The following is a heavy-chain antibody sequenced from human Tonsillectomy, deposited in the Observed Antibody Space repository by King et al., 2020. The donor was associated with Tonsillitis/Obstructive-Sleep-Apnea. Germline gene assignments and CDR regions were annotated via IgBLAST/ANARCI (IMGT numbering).Heavy chain of an antibody. J-gene: IGHJ6*02. CDR1: GGSFSGYY. V-gene: IGHV4-34*01. CDR2: INHSGST. D-gene: IGHD3-22*01. Sequence: VQLPQWGAGLLKPSETLSLTCAVYGGSFSGYYWSWVRQPPGKGLEWIGEINHSGSTNYNPSLKSRVTISVDTTKNQFSLKLSSVTAAGTAVYYCARLPSSAEYYYYYYGMDVWGQGTTVTVSS. CDR3: ARLPSSAEYYYYYYGMDV.